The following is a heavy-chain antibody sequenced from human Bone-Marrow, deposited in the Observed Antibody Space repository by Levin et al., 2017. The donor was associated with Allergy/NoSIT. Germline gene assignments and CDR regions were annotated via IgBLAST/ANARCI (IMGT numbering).Heavy chain of an antibody. Sequence: GGSLRLSCVASGFSFSSYAIFWVRQAPGKGLEWVAVISHDGSGENYADSVKGRFTISRDNSKSTLFLQMNSLRPEDTAVYYCARAYYSDNRGRMDVWGRGTTVSVSS. CDR3: ARAYYSDNRGRMDV. CDR1: GFSFSSYA. J-gene: IGHJ6*02. CDR2: ISHDGSGE. D-gene: IGHD3-22*01. V-gene: IGHV3-30-3*01.